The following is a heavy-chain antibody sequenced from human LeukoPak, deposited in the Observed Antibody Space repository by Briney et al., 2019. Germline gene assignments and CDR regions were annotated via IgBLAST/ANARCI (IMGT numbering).Heavy chain of an antibody. Sequence: ASVKVSCKASGYTFTSYGISWVRQAPGQGLEWMGWISAYNGNTNYAQKLQGRVTMTTDTSTSTAYMELRSLRSDDTAVYYCAVNIAAAGGNWFDPWGQGTLVTVSS. CDR1: GYTFTSYG. V-gene: IGHV1-18*04. J-gene: IGHJ5*02. CDR2: ISAYNGNT. CDR3: AVNIAAAGGNWFDP. D-gene: IGHD6-13*01.